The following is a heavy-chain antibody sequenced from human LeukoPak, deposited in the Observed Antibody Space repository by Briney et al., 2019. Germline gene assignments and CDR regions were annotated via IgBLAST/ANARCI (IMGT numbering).Heavy chain of an antibody. CDR1: GFTFSNYA. CDR2: ISDTGDST. V-gene: IGHV3-23*01. Sequence: PGGSLRLSCAASGFTFSNYAMNWVRQAPGKGLEWVSGISDTGDSTYYADSVKGRFTISRDNSKNTLYLQMNSLSAEDTAVYYCAKPSNWNYGDFDYWGQGTLVTVSS. CDR3: AKPSNWNYGDFDY. D-gene: IGHD1-7*01. J-gene: IGHJ4*02.